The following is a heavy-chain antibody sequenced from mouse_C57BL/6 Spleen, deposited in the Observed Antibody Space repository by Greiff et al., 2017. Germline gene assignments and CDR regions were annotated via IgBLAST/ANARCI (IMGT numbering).Heavy chain of an antibody. Sequence: VQLQQPGAELVRPGSSVKLSCKASGYTFTSYSMPWVKQRPIQGLEWIGNIDPSDNDTHYNQKFKDKATLTVDKSSGTAYLQLSSLTSEDSAVYYWARTPYDGSSYDWYFDVWGTGTTVTVSA. D-gene: IGHD1-1*01. CDR2: IDPSDNDT. CDR3: ARTPYDGSSYDWYFDV. V-gene: IGHV1-52*01. J-gene: IGHJ1*03. CDR1: GYTFTSYS.